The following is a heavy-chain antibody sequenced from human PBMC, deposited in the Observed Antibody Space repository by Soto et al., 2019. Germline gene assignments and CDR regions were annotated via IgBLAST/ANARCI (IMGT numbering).Heavy chain of an antibody. J-gene: IGHJ4*02. CDR1: GGSIIGHY. CDR2: IYYSGST. D-gene: IGHD6-13*01. V-gene: IGHV4-59*11. Sequence: SVPLSVTWSVSGGSIIGHYCSWIRTPPGKGLEWIGYIYYSGSTNYNPSLKSRVTISVDTSKNQFSLKLSSVTAADTAVYYCARDSGIAAAIDYWGQGTLVTVSS. CDR3: ARDSGIAAAIDY.